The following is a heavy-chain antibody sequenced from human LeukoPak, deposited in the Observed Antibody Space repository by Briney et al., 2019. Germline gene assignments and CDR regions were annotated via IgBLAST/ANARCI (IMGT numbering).Heavy chain of an antibody. Sequence: GESLRLSCTASGFTFTTYWLGWVRQPPGKGPEWVCNINQVGSSKYFVDSVKGRFIIPRDNAKNSLYLQMNSLRAEDTAFYYCAKEIERIAAANLVDYWGQGTLVTVSS. CDR2: INQVGSSK. D-gene: IGHD6-13*01. J-gene: IGHJ4*02. CDR1: GFTFTTYW. CDR3: AKEIERIAAANLVDY. V-gene: IGHV3-7*03.